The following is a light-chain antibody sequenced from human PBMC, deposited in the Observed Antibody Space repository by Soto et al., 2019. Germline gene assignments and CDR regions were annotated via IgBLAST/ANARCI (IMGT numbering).Light chain of an antibody. CDR3: QRYNTYPWT. V-gene: IGKV1-5*03. Sequence: PMTQSPFTLSASVGDRVRMTCRAGQSISSWVAWYQQKPGKGPKIMIYKASHLESGVPSRVSAIESGNGLTVTLGSLQPGDGATDDGQRYNTYPWTFCHGAKVDI. CDR2: KAS. CDR1: QSISSW. J-gene: IGKJ1*01.